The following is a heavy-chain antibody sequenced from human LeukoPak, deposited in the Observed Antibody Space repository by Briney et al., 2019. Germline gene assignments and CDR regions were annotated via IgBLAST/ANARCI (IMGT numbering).Heavy chain of an antibody. J-gene: IGHJ5*02. Sequence: GGSLRLSCAASGFTFDDYAMHWVRQAPGKGLEWVSGISWNSGSIGYADSVKGRFTISRDNAKNSLYLQMNSLRAEDTALYYCATGGFSSWYGGGFDPWGQGTLVTVSS. CDR2: ISWNSGSI. CDR3: ATGGFSSWYGGGFDP. CDR1: GFTFDDYA. D-gene: IGHD6-13*01. V-gene: IGHV3-9*01.